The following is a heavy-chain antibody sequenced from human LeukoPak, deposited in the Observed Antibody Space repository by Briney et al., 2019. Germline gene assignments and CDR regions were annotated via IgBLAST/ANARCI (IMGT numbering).Heavy chain of an antibody. CDR3: ARGRWFLAHSIAAAGTGYFDY. D-gene: IGHD6-13*01. Sequence: SQTLSLTCTVSGDSISSSDYYWSWIRQPPGKGLEWIGYIYYSGSTYYNPSLKSRVTISVDTSKDQFSLKLSSVTAADTAVYYCARGRWFLAHSIAAAGTGYFDYWGQGTLVTVSS. V-gene: IGHV4-30-4*01. CDR2: IYYSGST. J-gene: IGHJ4*02. CDR1: GDSISSSDYY.